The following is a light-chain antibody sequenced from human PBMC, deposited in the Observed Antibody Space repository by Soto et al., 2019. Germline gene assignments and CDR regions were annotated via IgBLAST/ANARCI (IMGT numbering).Light chain of an antibody. J-gene: IGKJ1*01. CDR3: QQYENWPRT. CDR2: GAS. CDR1: QSVSNN. V-gene: IGKV3-15*01. Sequence: EIVMTHSPATLSVSPGERATLSCRASQSVSNNLAWYQQKPGQAPRLLIYGASTRATAIPARFSGSGSGTEFTLTISSLQSEDFAVYYCQQYENWPRTFGQGTKVEVK.